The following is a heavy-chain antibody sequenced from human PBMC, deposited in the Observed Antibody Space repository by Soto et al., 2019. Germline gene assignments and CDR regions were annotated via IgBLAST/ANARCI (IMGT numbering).Heavy chain of an antibody. J-gene: IGHJ6*02. D-gene: IGHD1-26*01. Sequence: QVQLQASGPGLVKPSDTLSLTCTVSGDSIGTYNWGWIRQPPGKRLEWIGYIYSNGGTSYNPALKRRVTISADTSTKQFSLRLSSVTAADTAVYYCVRQGIGALHGLVDVWGQGTTVTVPS. V-gene: IGHV4-59*08. CDR1: GDSIGTYN. CDR2: IYSNGGT. CDR3: VRQGIGALHGLVDV.